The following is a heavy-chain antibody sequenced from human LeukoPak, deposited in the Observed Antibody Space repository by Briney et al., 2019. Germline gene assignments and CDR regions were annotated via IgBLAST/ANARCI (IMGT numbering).Heavy chain of an antibody. CDR3: AQYSGSYYGAFDI. CDR2: IIPILGIA. Sequence: SVKVSCKASGYTFTGYYMHWVRQAPGQGLEWMGRIIPILGIANYAQKFQGRVTITADKSTSTAYMELSSLRSEDTAVYYCAQYSGSYYGAFDIWGQGTMVTVSS. J-gene: IGHJ3*02. CDR1: GYTFTGYY. D-gene: IGHD1-26*01. V-gene: IGHV1-69*02.